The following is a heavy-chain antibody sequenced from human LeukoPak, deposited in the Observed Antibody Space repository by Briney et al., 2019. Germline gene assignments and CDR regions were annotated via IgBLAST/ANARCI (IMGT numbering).Heavy chain of an antibody. CDR3: AILWFGELLSD. CDR1: GGTFSSYA. Sequence: EASVKVSCKASGGTFSSYAISWVRQAPGQGLEWTGRIIPILGIANYAQKFQGRVTITADKSTSTAYMELSSLRSEDTAVYYCAILWFGELLSDWGQGTLVTVSS. V-gene: IGHV1-69*04. CDR2: IIPILGIA. J-gene: IGHJ4*02. D-gene: IGHD3-10*01.